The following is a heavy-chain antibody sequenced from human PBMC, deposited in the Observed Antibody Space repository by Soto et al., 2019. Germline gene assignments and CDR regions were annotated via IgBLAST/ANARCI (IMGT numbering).Heavy chain of an antibody. Sequence: EVQLVESGGGLVQPGESVIISCAASGFTFSGSAIHWVRQTSGKGLEWLGRIKARSYNYATAYTASLKGRFTISRDDSKTTAYLQMTSLKTEDTGVYFCSRLWAGGDDRDSPPYYLDSWGQGTLVTVSS. CDR1: GFTFSGSA. D-gene: IGHD3-16*01. CDR2: IKARSYNYAT. J-gene: IGHJ4*02. CDR3: SRLWAGGDDRDSPPYYLDS. V-gene: IGHV3-73*02.